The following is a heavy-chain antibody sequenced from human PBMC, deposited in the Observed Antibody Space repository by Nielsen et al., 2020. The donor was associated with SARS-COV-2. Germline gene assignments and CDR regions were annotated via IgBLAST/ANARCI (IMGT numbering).Heavy chain of an antibody. V-gene: IGHV1-8*01. CDR1: GYTFTSCD. CDR2: MNPNSGNT. Sequence: ASVKVSCKASGYTFTSCDINWVRQATGQGLEWMGWMNPNSGNTGYAQKFQGRVTMTTDTSTSTAYMELRSLRSDDTAVYYCARAGWTRSNLYGMDVWGQGTTVTVSS. CDR3: ARAGWTRSNLYGMDV. D-gene: IGHD6-19*01. J-gene: IGHJ6*02.